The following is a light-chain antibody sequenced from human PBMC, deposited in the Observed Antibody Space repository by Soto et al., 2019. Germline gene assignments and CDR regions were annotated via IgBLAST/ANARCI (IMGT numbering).Light chain of an antibody. CDR2: GAS. J-gene: IGKJ3*01. CDR3: QQDYTRFT. V-gene: IGKV3D-7*01. Sequence: PGDRVTLSCRASQSVSSSYLTWYQQKPGQAPRLLIYGASTRATSIPARFSGSGSGTDFTLTISSLQPEDFVVYYCQQDYTRFTFGPGTKVDIK. CDR1: QSVSSSY.